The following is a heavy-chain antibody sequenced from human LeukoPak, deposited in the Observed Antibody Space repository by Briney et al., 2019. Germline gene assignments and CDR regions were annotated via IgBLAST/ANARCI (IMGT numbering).Heavy chain of an antibody. Sequence: GASVKVSCKASGYTFTSYGISWVRQAPGQGLKWMGGIIPSFGTANYAQKFQGRVTITADKSTSTAYMELSSLRSEDTAVYYCARTLNSIAAAEDYYYYMDVWGKGTTVTVSS. J-gene: IGHJ6*03. D-gene: IGHD6-13*01. CDR2: IIPSFGTA. V-gene: IGHV1-69*06. CDR3: ARTLNSIAAAEDYYYYMDV. CDR1: GYTFTSYG.